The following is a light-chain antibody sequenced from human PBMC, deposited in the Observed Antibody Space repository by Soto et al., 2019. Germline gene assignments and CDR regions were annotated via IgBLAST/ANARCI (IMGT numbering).Light chain of an antibody. J-gene: IGKJ4*01. Sequence: EIVMTQSPATLSVSPGERATLSCRASQSINNYLAWYQQKPGQAPRLLIDGTSTRATGIPARFSGIGSGTEFTLTSSSRRSEDFGVYYGQQFNNWPLTFGGGTRVQSK. CDR3: QQFNNWPLT. V-gene: IGKV3-15*01. CDR1: QSINNY. CDR2: GTS.